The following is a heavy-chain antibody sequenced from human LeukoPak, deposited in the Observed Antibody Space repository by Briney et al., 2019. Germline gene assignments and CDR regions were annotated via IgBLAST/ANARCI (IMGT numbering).Heavy chain of an antibody. CDR3: AKDIGTGWDLDY. J-gene: IGHJ4*02. CDR1: GFIFDKYA. Sequence: PVGFRRLSCAASGFIFDKYAMHGVRQAPGKGPEWLSLIRGDANTRYYGDSMKGRITISRDNSKNSPYLHMNSLRTEDTALYYCAKDIGTGWDLDYWGQGTLVTVSS. V-gene: IGHV3-43*02. CDR2: IRGDANTR. D-gene: IGHD1-26*01.